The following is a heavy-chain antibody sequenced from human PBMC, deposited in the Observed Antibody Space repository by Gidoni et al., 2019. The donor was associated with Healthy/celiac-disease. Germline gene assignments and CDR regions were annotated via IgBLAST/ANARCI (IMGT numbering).Heavy chain of an antibody. CDR3: AKDLRTWSVVVTALFDY. CDR2: ISGSGGST. D-gene: IGHD2-21*02. CDR1: GFTFSSYA. Sequence: EVQLLESGGGLVQPGGSLRLSCAASGFTFSSYAMSWVRQAPGKGLEWVSAISGSGGSTYYADSVKGRFTISRDNSKNTLYLQMNSLRAEDTAVYYCAKDLRTWSVVVTALFDYWGQGTLVTVSS. J-gene: IGHJ4*02. V-gene: IGHV3-23*01.